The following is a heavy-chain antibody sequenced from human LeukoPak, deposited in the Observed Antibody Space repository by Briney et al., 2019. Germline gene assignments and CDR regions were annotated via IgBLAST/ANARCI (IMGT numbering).Heavy chain of an antibody. J-gene: IGHJ4*01. D-gene: IGHD6-13*01. V-gene: IGHV3-7*01. Sequence: GGSLRLSCAVSGFTFTSYWMNWVRQAPGKGLEWVASINQNGVEKSSVDSAKGRFTISRDNAKNSLYLQMSSLRAEDTAVYYCARDGTAAGLYFDLWGQGTLVTVSS. CDR1: GFTFTSYW. CDR2: INQNGVEK. CDR3: ARDGTAAGLYFDL.